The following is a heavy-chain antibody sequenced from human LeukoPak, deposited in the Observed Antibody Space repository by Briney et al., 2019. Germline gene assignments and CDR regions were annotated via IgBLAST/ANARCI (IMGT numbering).Heavy chain of an antibody. CDR3: ARGRGWSRFDY. Sequence: SDTLSLTCTVSGGSINNYYWSWIRQPPGKGLEWIGYIYYSGSTNHNPSLKSRVTISVDTSNNQFSLRLNSVTAADTAVYYCARGRGWSRFDYWGQGTLVSVSS. CDR1: GGSINNYY. V-gene: IGHV4-59*07. J-gene: IGHJ4*02. D-gene: IGHD6-19*01. CDR2: IYYSGST.